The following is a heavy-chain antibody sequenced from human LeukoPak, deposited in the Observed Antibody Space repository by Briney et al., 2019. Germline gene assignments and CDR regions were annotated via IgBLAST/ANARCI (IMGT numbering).Heavy chain of an antibody. V-gene: IGHV1-69*05. CDR2: IIPIFGTA. Sequence: EASVKVSCKASGGTFSSYAISWVRQAPGQGLEWMGGIIPIFGTANYAQKFQGRVTITTDESTSTAYMELSSLRSEDTAVYHCARGRQGYYFDYWGQGTLVTVSS. CDR3: ARGRQGYYFDY. J-gene: IGHJ4*02. CDR1: GGTFSSYA.